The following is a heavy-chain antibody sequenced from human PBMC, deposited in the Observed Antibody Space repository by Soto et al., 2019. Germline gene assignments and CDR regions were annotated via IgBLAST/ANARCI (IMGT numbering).Heavy chain of an antibody. V-gene: IGHV3-23*01. CDR3: AKGCGGSGQGLDY. Sequence: PGGSLRLSCAASGFTFSSYAMTWVRQAPGKGLEWISSISDGADGTYYADSVKGRFTISRDSSKNTLSLQMNSLRADDTAVYYCAKGCGGSGQGLDYWGQGTLVTVSS. CDR2: ISDGADGT. J-gene: IGHJ4*02. D-gene: IGHD4-17*01. CDR1: GFTFSSYA.